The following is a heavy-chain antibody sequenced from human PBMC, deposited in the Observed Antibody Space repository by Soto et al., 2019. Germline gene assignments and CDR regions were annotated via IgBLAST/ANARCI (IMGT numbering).Heavy chain of an antibody. D-gene: IGHD2-2*01. J-gene: IGHJ4*02. CDR1: GGSFSGYY. Sequence: SETLSLTCAVYGGSFSGYYWSWIRQPPGKGLEWIGEINHSGSTNYNPSLKSRVTISVDTSKNQFSLKLSSVTAADTAVYYCARGQNCSSTSCYFDYWGQGTLVTVSS. CDR3: ARGQNCSSTSCYFDY. CDR2: INHSGST. V-gene: IGHV4-34*01.